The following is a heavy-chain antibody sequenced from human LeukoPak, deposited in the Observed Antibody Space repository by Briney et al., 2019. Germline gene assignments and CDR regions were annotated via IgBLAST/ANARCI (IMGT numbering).Heavy chain of an antibody. D-gene: IGHD3-3*01. J-gene: IGHJ4*02. CDR2: INTDGSST. V-gene: IGHV3-74*01. CDR1: GFTLSNYW. Sequence: GGSLRLSCAASGFTLSNYWMHWVRQAPGKGLVWVSRINTDGSSTYYVDSLKGRFTISRDNAKSTVYLQMNSLRADDTAVYYCARGDLRSGYYTTDYWGQGTLVTVSP. CDR3: ARGDLRSGYYTTDY.